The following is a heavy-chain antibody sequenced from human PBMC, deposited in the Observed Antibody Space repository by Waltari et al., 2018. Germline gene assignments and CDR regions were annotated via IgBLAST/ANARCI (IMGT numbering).Heavy chain of an antibody. CDR2: IKQXGSEN. D-gene: IGHD6-19*01. CDR3: ARXYASVWYINFDX. J-gene: IGHJ4*02. V-gene: IGHV3-7*01. CDR1: GFTFRSYW. Sequence: EVXLVESGXGLVQPGGSXRLSCAASGFTFRSYWMGGVRQAPGKXLEWVXNIKQXGSENXYVDSVKGRFXFSRDNAKTSLYLQMNSXRVEDTAVXYXARXYASVWYINFDXWGQGTLVTVSS.